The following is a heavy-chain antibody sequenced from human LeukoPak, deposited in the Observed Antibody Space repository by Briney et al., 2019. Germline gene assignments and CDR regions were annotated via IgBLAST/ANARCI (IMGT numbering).Heavy chain of an antibody. Sequence: ASVKVSCKASGGTFSSYAISWVRQAPGQGLEWMGWINTNTGNPTYAQGFTGRFVFSLDTSVNTAYLQISSLKAEDTAVHYCARDIRGGTAFDIWGQGTMVTVSS. CDR1: GGTFSSYA. CDR3: ARDIRGGTAFDI. CDR2: INTNTGNP. D-gene: IGHD3-16*01. V-gene: IGHV7-4-1*02. J-gene: IGHJ3*02.